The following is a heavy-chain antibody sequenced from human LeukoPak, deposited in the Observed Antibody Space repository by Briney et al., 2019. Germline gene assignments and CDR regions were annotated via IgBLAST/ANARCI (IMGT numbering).Heavy chain of an antibody. J-gene: IGHJ4*02. CDR1: GDSITTYY. V-gene: IGHV4-59*01. CDR2: IIYSGSS. D-gene: IGHD6-19*01. Sequence: SETLSLTCTVSGDSITTYYWSWIRQPPGKGLEWIGFIIYSGSSTYSPSLKSRVAMSTDTSNNQFSLKLSSVTAADTAVYYCAKGAGWYNYWGQGTLVTVSS. CDR3: AKGAGWYNY.